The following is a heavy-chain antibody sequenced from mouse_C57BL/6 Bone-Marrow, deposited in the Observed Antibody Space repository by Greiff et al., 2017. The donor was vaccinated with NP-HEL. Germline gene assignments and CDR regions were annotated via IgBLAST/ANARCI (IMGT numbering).Heavy chain of an antibody. Sequence: EVQGVESGGGLVQPGGSMKLSCVASGFTFSNYWMNWVRQSPEKGLEWVAQIRLKSDNYATHYAESVKGRFTISRDDSKSSVYLQMNNLRAEDTGIYYCTGVPLYYSNYDYWGQGTTLTVSS. CDR1: GFTFSNYW. D-gene: IGHD2-5*01. J-gene: IGHJ2*01. CDR3: TGVPLYYSNYDY. CDR2: IRLKSDNYAT. V-gene: IGHV6-3*01.